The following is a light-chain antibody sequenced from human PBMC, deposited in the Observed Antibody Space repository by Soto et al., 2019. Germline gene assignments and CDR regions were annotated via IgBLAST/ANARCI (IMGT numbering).Light chain of an antibody. V-gene: IGKV3-20*01. CDR2: GAS. Sequence: EIVLTQSPGTLSLSPGERATLSCRASQSVSSSYLAWYQQKPGQAPRLLIYGASSRATSIPDRFSGSGSVTGFTLTISRLEPEDFAVYYCQQYGSSPPVTFGQGTRLEIK. J-gene: IGKJ5*01. CDR3: QQYGSSPPVT. CDR1: QSVSSSY.